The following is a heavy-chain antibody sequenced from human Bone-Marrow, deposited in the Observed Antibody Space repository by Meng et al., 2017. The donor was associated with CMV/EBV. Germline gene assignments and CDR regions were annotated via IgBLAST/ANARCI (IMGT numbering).Heavy chain of an antibody. J-gene: IGHJ5*02. CDR1: GGCSS. CDR3: ARVDYYYDSSGYYCNWFDP. Sequence: GGCSSWSWIRTHPPQGLECIGFVYYSAGTYSNPSLTSRVSISVDTSTTQFSLTLSSVTAAATAVYYCARVDYYYDSSGYYCNWFDPWGQGTLVTVSS. D-gene: IGHD3-22*01. V-gene: IGHV4-31*02. CDR2: VYYSAGT.